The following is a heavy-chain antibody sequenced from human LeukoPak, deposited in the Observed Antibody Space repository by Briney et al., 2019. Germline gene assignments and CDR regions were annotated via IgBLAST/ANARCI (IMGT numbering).Heavy chain of an antibody. J-gene: IGHJ4*02. D-gene: IGHD3-10*01. V-gene: IGHV1-18*04. CDR2: ISAYNGNT. CDR1: GYTFTSYG. Sequence: ASVKVSCKASGYTFTSYGISWVRQAPGQGLEWMGWISAYNGNTYYAQKLQGRVTMTTDTSTSTAYMELRSLRSDDTAVYYCARDWGYYGSGSYYVLGFWGQGTLVTVSS. CDR3: ARDWGYYGSGSYYVLGF.